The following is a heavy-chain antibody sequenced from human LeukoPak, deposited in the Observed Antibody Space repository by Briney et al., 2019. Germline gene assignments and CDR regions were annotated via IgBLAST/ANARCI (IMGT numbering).Heavy chain of an antibody. D-gene: IGHD6-19*01. CDR1: GDSVPSKNGA. CDR2: TYYRSKWYN. V-gene: IGHV6-1*01. Sequence: SQTLSLTCVVSGDSVPSKNGAWNWIRQSPSRGLEWLGRTYYRSKWYNDYAESMEGRMTISQDTSMNQYSLHLNSVTPDDTAVYYCARDFGTTGWHTFDYWGQGTLVTVSS. J-gene: IGHJ4*02. CDR3: ARDFGTTGWHTFDY.